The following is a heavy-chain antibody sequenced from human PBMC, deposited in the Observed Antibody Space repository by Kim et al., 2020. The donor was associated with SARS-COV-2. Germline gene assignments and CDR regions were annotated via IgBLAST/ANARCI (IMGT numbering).Heavy chain of an antibody. CDR2: MNPNSGNT. CDR1: GYTFTSYD. Sequence: ASVKVSCKASGYTFTSYDINWVRQATGQGLEWMGWMNPNSGNTGYAQKFQGRVTMTRNTSISTAYMELSSLRSEDTAVYYCARGVSHNTEELDYYYYYMDVWGKGTTVTVSS. V-gene: IGHV1-8*01. D-gene: IGHD1-7*01. CDR3: ARGVSHNTEELDYYYYYMDV. J-gene: IGHJ6*03.